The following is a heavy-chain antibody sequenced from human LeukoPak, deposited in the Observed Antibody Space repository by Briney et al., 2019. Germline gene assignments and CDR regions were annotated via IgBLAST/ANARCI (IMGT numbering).Heavy chain of an antibody. CDR2: ISYDGTEK. CDR3: ARDGHGVPLDY. J-gene: IGHJ4*02. CDR1: GFTFSRHG. V-gene: IGHV3-30*03. Sequence: GGSLRLSCAPSGFTFSRHGMHWVRQAPGKGLEWVAVISYDGTEKYYGDSVKGRFTISRDNSKNTLYLQMNSLRAEDTALYYCARDGHGVPLDYWGQGTLVTVSP. D-gene: IGHD4-17*01.